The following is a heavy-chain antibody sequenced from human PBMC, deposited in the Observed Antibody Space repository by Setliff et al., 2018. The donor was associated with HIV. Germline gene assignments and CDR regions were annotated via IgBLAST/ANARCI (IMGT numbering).Heavy chain of an antibody. D-gene: IGHD3-22*01. CDR3: KADSSGYP. Sequence: GGSLRLSCAASGFTFSGSTIHWVRQASGKGLEWIGRIGSKANSYATAYAASVKGRFTTSREDSKNTAYLQMNSLKTEDTAVYYCKADSSGYPWGQGTLVTVSS. J-gene: IGHJ5*02. CDR1: GFTFSGST. V-gene: IGHV3-73*01. CDR2: IGSKANSYAT.